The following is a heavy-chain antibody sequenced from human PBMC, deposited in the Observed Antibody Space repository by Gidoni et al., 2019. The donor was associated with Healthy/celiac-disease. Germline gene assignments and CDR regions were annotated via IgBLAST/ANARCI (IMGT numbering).Heavy chain of an antibody. D-gene: IGHD2-2*01. Sequence: QAQLVQSGAEVKKPGASVKVSCKAAGYTFTSYGISWVRQAPGQGLEWMGWISAYNGNTNYAQKLQGRVTMTTDTSTSTAYMELRSLRSDDTAVYYCARDLVVVPAATLFDYWGQGTLVTVSS. CDR2: ISAYNGNT. J-gene: IGHJ4*02. V-gene: IGHV1-18*01. CDR3: ARDLVVVPAATLFDY. CDR1: GYTFTSYG.